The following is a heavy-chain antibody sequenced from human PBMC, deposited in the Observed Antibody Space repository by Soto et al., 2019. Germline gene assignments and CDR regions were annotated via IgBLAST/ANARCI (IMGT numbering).Heavy chain of an antibody. CDR3: ARDPGYYGSGSYSWFDP. V-gene: IGHV3-21*01. J-gene: IGHJ5*02. D-gene: IGHD3-10*01. Sequence: PVGSLRLSCAASGFTFSSYSMNWVRQAPGKGLEWVSSISSSSSYIYYADSVKGRFTISRDNAKNSLYLQMNSLRAEDTAVYYCARDPGYYGSGSYSWFDPWGQGTLVTVSS. CDR2: ISSSSSYI. CDR1: GFTFSSYS.